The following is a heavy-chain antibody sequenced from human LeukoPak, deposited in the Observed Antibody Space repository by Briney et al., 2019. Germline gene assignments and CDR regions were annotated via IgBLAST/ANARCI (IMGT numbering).Heavy chain of an antibody. CDR2: ISGSGGST. J-gene: IGHJ4*02. CDR1: GFTFSSYA. CDR3: AKHVEMATIINYFDY. D-gene: IGHD5-24*01. V-gene: IGHV3-23*01. Sequence: PGGSLRLSCAASGFTFSSYAMSWVRQAPGKGLEWVSAISGSGGSTYYADSVKGRFTISRDNSKNTLYLQMNSLRAEDTAVYYCAKHVEMATIINYFDYWGQGTLVTVSS.